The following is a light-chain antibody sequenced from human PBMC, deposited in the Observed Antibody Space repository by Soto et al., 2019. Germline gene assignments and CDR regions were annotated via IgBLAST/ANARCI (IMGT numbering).Light chain of an antibody. Sequence: QSAVTQAPSVSGTPGQRVTISCSGSSSNIESNWVYWYQQLPGTAPKLLIYNNSQRPSGVPDRFSGSKSGTSASLAITGLRSDDEAAYYCATWDDDLYTPIIGGGTKLTVL. CDR1: SSNIESNW. J-gene: IGLJ2*01. V-gene: IGLV1-47*02. CDR2: NNS. CDR3: ATWDDDLYTPI.